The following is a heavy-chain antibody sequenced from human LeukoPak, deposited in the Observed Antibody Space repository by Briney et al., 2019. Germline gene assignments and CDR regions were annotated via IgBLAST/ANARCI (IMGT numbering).Heavy chain of an antibody. CDR3: ARRSGSDFWSGYHYYYYMDV. CDR1: GGSISSYY. CDR2: IYTSGST. Sequence: SETLSLTCTVSGGSISSYYWSWIRQPAGKGLEWIGRIYTSGSTNYNPSLESRVTISVDTSKNQFSLKLSSVTAADTAVYYCARRSGSDFWSGYHYYYYMDVWGKGTTVTVSS. J-gene: IGHJ6*03. V-gene: IGHV4-4*07. D-gene: IGHD3-3*01.